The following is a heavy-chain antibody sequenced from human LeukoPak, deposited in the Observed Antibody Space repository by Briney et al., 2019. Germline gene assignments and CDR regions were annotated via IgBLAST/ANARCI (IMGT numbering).Heavy chain of an antibody. CDR1: GFRFRSHA. Sequence: GGSLRLSCVGSGFRFRSHAMSWVRQAPEKGLEFVSGIYENGGTTYYADSVKGWFSISRDNSKNTLYLQMDSLRGEDTAVYYCVKDFRIGYSAHFDYWGQGALVTVSS. CDR3: VKDFRIGYSAHFDY. V-gene: IGHV3-23*01. J-gene: IGHJ4*02. D-gene: IGHD2-21*01. CDR2: IYENGGTT.